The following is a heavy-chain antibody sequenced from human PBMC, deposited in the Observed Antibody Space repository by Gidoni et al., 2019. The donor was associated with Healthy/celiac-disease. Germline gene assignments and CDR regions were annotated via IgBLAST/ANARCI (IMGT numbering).Heavy chain of an antibody. CDR2: IYYSGST. CDR1: GGSISSSSYY. CDR3: ARVVPFYYDSSGYYYNPYYFDY. J-gene: IGHJ4*02. D-gene: IGHD3-22*01. Sequence: QLQLQESGPGLVKPSETLSLTCTVSGGSISSSSYYWGWIRQPPGKGLEWIGSIYYSGSTYYNPSLKSRVTISVDTSKNQFSLKLSSVTAADTAVYYCARVVPFYYDSSGYYYNPYYFDYWGQGTLVTVSS. V-gene: IGHV4-39*07.